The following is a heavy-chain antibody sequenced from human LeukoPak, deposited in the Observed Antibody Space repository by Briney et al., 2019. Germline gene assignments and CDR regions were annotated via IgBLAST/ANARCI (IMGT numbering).Heavy chain of an antibody. CDR1: GESFSGYY. J-gene: IGHJ4*02. D-gene: IGHD6-13*01. CDR3: ARGRGSSSWMYFDY. Sequence: SETLSLTCAVYGESFSGYYWSWVRQPPGKGLEWVGEINHSGSTNYNPSLKRRVNISVDTSKNQFSLKLSSVTAADTAVYYCARGRGSSSWMYFDYRGQGTLVTVSS. CDR2: INHSGST. V-gene: IGHV4-34*01.